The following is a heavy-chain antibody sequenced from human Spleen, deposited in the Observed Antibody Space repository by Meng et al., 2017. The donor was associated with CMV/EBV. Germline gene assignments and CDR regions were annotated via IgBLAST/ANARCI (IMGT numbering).Heavy chain of an antibody. CDR2: MNPNSGGT. Sequence: ASVKVSCKASGYTFTSYDINWVRQATGQGLEWMGWMNPNSGGTNYAQKFQGRVTMTRDTSISTAYMELSRLRSDDTAVYYCARGGGGSSSPYYYYGMDVWGQGTTVTVSS. CDR1: GYTFTSYD. CDR3: ARGGGGSSSPYYYYGMDV. D-gene: IGHD6-6*01. J-gene: IGHJ6*02. V-gene: IGHV1-2*02.